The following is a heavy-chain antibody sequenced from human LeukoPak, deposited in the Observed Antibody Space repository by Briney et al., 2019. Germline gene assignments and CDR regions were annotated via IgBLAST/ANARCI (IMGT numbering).Heavy chain of an antibody. V-gene: IGHV3-15*01. CDR1: GFTFSNAW. J-gene: IGHJ3*02. D-gene: IGHD2-15*01. CDR2: IKSKTDGGTT. Sequence: PGGTLRLSCAASGFTFSNAWMSWVRQAPGKGLEWVGRIKSKTDGGTTDYAAPVKGRFTISRDDSKNTLYLQMNSLKTEDTAVYYCTTDPYCSGGSCPLNDAFDIWGQGTMVTVSS. CDR3: TTDPYCSGGSCPLNDAFDI.